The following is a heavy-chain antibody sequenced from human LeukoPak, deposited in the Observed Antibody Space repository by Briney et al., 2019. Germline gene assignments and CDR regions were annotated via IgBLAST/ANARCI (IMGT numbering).Heavy chain of an antibody. CDR1: GDSISSDY. CDR3: ARGAGWYEY. CDR2: IYYSGKT. D-gene: IGHD6-19*01. V-gene: IGHV4-59*01. J-gene: IGHJ4*02. Sequence: PSETLSLTCTVSGDSISSDYWSWLRQPPGKGLEWIAYIYYSGKTNYNPSLKSRVTISVDTSKNQFSLKLTSMTAADTAVYYCARGAGWYEYWGQGTLVTVSS.